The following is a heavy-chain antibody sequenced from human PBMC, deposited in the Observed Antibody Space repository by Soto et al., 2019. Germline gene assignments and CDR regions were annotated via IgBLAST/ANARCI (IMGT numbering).Heavy chain of an antibody. Sequence: PGESLKISCKGTGYSFTSYWIGWVRQMPGKGLEWMGTIYPGDSDTRYSPSFQGQVTISADKSISTAYLQWSSLKASDTAMYYCASITMVRGVMVRFDYWGQGTLVTVSS. CDR2: IYPGDSDT. CDR3: ASITMVRGVMVRFDY. V-gene: IGHV5-51*01. CDR1: GYSFTSYW. J-gene: IGHJ4*02. D-gene: IGHD3-10*01.